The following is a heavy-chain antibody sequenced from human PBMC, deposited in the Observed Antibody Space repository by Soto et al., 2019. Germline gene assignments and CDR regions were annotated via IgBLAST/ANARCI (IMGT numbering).Heavy chain of an antibody. CDR2: ISIGGDKI. V-gene: IGHV3-23*01. CDR1: GFTFSSNS. D-gene: IGHD5-12*01. J-gene: IGHJ5*02. Sequence: EVQLLESGGDLIQPGGSLRLSCAASGFTFSSNSFTWVRQAPGKGLEYVSGISIGGDKIWHADSVKGRFTVSRDNSKNTVYLQMNSLRVDDTAVYYCAKWDGYGDHWGQGTLVTVSS. CDR3: AKWDGYGDH.